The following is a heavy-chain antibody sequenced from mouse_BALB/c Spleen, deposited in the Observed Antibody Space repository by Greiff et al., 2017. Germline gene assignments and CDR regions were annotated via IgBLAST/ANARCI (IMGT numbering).Heavy chain of an antibody. Sequence: QVQLQQSGAELAKPGASVKMSCKASGYTFTSYWMHWVKQRPGQGLEWIGYINPSTGYTEYNQKFKDKATLTADKSSSTAYMQLSSLTSEDSAVYYCARYYRYDDAMDYWGQGTSVTVSS. CDR3: ARYYRYDDAMDY. D-gene: IGHD2-14*01. V-gene: IGHV1-7*01. CDR1: GYTFTSYW. CDR2: INPSTGYT. J-gene: IGHJ4*01.